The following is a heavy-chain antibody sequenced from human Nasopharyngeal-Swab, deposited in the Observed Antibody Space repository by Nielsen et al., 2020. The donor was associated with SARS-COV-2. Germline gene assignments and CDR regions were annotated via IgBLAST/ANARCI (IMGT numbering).Heavy chain of an antibody. D-gene: IGHD2-2*01. CDR1: GGSISSGGYY. J-gene: IGHJ4*02. CDR2: IYYGGST. V-gene: IGHV4-61*08. CDR3: ARLTSLSGALDY. Sequence: SETLSLTCTVSGGSISSGGYYWSWIRQHPGKGLEWIGYIYYGGSTSYNPSLKSRVTTSLDTSKKQFSLKLASVTAADTAVYYCARLTSLSGALDYWGQGTLVTVSS.